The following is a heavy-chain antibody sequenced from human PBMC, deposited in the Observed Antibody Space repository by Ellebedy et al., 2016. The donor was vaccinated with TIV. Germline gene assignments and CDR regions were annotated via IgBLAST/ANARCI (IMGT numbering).Heavy chain of an antibody. CDR1: GFTFSSYG. CDR3: AKPVLGYCSGGSCYGMDV. Sequence: GESLKISXAASGFTFSSYGMHWVRQAPGKGLEWVAVISYDGSNKYYADSVKGRFTISRDNSKNTLYLQMNSLRAEDTAVYYCAKPVLGYCSGGSCYGMDVWGQGTTVTVSS. CDR2: ISYDGSNK. V-gene: IGHV3-30*18. J-gene: IGHJ6*02. D-gene: IGHD2-15*01.